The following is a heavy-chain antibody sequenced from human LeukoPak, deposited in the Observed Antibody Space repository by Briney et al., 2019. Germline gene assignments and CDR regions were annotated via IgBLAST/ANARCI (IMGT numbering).Heavy chain of an antibody. CDR3: AREGRLYDSGGYSVFAAFDI. V-gene: IGHV1-69*13. J-gene: IGHJ3*02. CDR1: GGTFSNSA. CDR2: IIPIYGAA. D-gene: IGHD3-22*01. Sequence: SVKVSCKASGGTFSNSAISWVRQAPGQGLEWKGQIIPIYGAANYAHRFQDRVTITSDESTSTASMELTSLRSEDTAMYYCAREGRLYDSGGYSVFAAFDIWGQGTMVTVSS.